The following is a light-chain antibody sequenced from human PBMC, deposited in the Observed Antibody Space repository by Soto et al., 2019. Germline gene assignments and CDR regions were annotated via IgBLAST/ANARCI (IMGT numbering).Light chain of an antibody. CDR1: SRDVGGSNY. V-gene: IGLV2-14*01. J-gene: IGLJ2*01. CDR3: SSSTSSNTLEV. Sequence: QSALIQPASVSGSPGQSITISCTGTSRDVGGSNYVSWYQHHPHRAPKLLIYEVSYRPSGVSSRFSGSKSGNTASLTISGLQAEDDADYYCSSSTSSNTLEVFGVGTKLTVL. CDR2: EVS.